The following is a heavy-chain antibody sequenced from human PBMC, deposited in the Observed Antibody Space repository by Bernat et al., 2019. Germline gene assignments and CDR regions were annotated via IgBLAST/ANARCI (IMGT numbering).Heavy chain of an antibody. CDR2: INPSGGST. CDR1: GYTFTSYY. V-gene: IGHV1-46*01. CDR3: ARDHDYGDKGDWFDP. D-gene: IGHD4-17*01. J-gene: IGHJ5*02. Sequence: QVQLVQSGAEVKKPGASVKVSCKASGYTFTSYYMHWVRQAPGQGLEWMGIINPSGGSTSYAQKFQGRVTMTRETSTSTVYMELSSLRSEDTAVYYCARDHDYGDKGDWFDPWGQGTLVTVSS.